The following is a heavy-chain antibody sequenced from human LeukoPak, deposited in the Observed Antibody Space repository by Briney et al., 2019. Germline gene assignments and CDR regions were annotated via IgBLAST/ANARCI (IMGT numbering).Heavy chain of an antibody. CDR1: GFPFNTYW. CDR3: ARDEWWQFIAVAITSYFDC. J-gene: IGHJ4*02. Sequence: GGSLRLSCAASGFPFNTYWMSWVRQAPGKGLEWVANIKQDGSEKYYVDSVRGRFTIPRDNAKNSLYLQMNSLRADGTAVYYCARDEWWQFIAVAITSYFDCWGQGTLVTVSS. D-gene: IGHD6-19*01. V-gene: IGHV3-7*01. CDR2: IKQDGSEK.